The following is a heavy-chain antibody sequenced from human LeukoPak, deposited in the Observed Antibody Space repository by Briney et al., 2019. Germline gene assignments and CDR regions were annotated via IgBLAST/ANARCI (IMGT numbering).Heavy chain of an antibody. CDR3: AKATGTLGA. Sequence: GGSLRLSCAASGFTFSSYGMPWVRQAPGKGLEWVAVISYDGSNKYYADSVKGRFTISRDNSKNTLYLQMNSLTAEDTAVYYCAKATGTLGAWGQGTLVTVSS. V-gene: IGHV3-30*18. CDR2: ISYDGSNK. J-gene: IGHJ5*02. CDR1: GFTFSSYG. D-gene: IGHD1-1*01.